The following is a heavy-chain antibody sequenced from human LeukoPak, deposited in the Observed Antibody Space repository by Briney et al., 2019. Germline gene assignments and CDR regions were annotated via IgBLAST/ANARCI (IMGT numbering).Heavy chain of an antibody. V-gene: IGHV7-4-1*02. Sequence: GASVKVSCKASGYTFITYAINWVRQAPGQGLEWMGWINTNTGNPTYAQNFTGRFVFSLDTSASTAYLQISSLKAEDTAVYYCARTLFGDQYQLLHNWFDPWGQGTLVTVSS. D-gene: IGHD2-2*01. J-gene: IGHJ5*02. CDR2: INTNTGNP. CDR1: GYTFITYA. CDR3: ARTLFGDQYQLLHNWFDP.